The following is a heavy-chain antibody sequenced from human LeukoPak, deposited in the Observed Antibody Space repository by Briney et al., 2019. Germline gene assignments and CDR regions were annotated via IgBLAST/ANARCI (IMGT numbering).Heavy chain of an antibody. CDR2: INHSGST. Sequence: KPAETLSLICAVYGGSLSGYYWSSVRQPPGEGLEWIREINHSGSTNYNPSLKSRVTISVDTPKNQFSLKLSSVTSADTAVYCRASSVGKCIITTCSLPNYYYYYMDVWGKGTTVTVSS. V-gene: IGHV4-34*01. CDR3: ASSVGKCIITTCSLPNYYYYYMDV. J-gene: IGHJ6*03. D-gene: IGHD2-2*01. CDR1: GGSLSGYY.